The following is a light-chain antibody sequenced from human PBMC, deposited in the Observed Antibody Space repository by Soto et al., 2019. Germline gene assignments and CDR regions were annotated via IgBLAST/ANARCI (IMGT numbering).Light chain of an antibody. Sequence: QSALTPPASVSGSPGQSITISCTGTSSDIGGYYYVSWYQHHPGKAPKLLIYQVTNRPSRVSNRFAGSKSGNTASLTISGLQADDEADYYCTSYSSSDIFYVFGTGTKLTVL. CDR3: TSYSSSDIFYV. CDR1: SSDIGGYYY. J-gene: IGLJ1*01. V-gene: IGLV2-14*01. CDR2: QVT.